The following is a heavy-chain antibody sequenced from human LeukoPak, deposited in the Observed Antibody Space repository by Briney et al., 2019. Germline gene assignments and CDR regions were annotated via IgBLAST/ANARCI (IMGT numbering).Heavy chain of an antibody. Sequence: SETLSLTCTVSGDSISSGSFCWSWIRQPAGKGLDWIGHIYTTGSTNYNPSLKSRVTISVDTSKNQFSLKLSSVTAADTAVYYCARDSEYYGSGSAFDPWGQGTLVTVSS. CDR1: GDSISSGSFC. CDR3: ARDSEYYGSGSAFDP. D-gene: IGHD3-10*01. V-gene: IGHV4-61*09. CDR2: IYTTGST. J-gene: IGHJ5*02.